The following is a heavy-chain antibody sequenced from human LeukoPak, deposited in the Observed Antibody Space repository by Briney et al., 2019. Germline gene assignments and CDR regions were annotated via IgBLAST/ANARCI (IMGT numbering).Heavy chain of an antibody. J-gene: IGHJ4*02. Sequence: SETLSLTCSVSGGSIISSRDHWDWIRQPPGKGLEWIASVHYSGTAYYNPSLRSRVTISVDTSKDQFSLKVTSVTAADTAAYYCARRLHYYDYWGQGTLVSVSS. CDR1: GGSIISSRDH. CDR3: ARRLHYYDY. V-gene: IGHV4-39*01. CDR2: VHYSGTA. D-gene: IGHD2-21*02.